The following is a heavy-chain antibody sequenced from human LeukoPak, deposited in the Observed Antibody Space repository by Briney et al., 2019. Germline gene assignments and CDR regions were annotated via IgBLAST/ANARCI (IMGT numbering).Heavy chain of an antibody. J-gene: IGHJ4*02. Sequence: SETLSLTCAVYGGSFSGYYWSWIRQHPGKGLEWIGEINHSGSTNYNPSLKSRVTISVDTSKNQFSLKLSSVTAADTAVYYCARIPPPLNSDGRSRFDYWGQGTLVTVSS. CDR2: INHSGST. CDR3: ARIPPPLNSDGRSRFDY. CDR1: GGSFSGYY. D-gene: IGHD5-18*01. V-gene: IGHV4-34*01.